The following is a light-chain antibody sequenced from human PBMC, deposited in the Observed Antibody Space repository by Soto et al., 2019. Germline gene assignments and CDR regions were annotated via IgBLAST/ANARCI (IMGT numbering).Light chain of an antibody. Sequence: EIVMTQSPATLSVSPGERATLSCRASQSVSSNLAWYQQKPGQAPRLLIYGASTRATGIPARFSGSGSGTEFTLTISSLQSEDFAVYYCLLYNNWPPYTFGQGTKLEI. CDR3: LLYNNWPPYT. CDR1: QSVSSN. V-gene: IGKV3-15*01. CDR2: GAS. J-gene: IGKJ2*01.